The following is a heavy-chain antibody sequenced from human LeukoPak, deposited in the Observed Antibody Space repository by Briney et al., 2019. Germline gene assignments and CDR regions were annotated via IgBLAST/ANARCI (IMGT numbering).Heavy chain of an antibody. CDR2: IYYSGST. Sequence: SETLSLTCTVSGDSISSYYWSWIRQPPGKGLEWIGYIYYSGSTNYNPSLKSRVTISVDTSKNQFSLKLSSVTAADTAVYYCARLTRDYFDYWGQGTLVTVSS. CDR1: GDSISSYY. V-gene: IGHV4-59*01. CDR3: ARLTRDYFDY. D-gene: IGHD3-3*01. J-gene: IGHJ4*02.